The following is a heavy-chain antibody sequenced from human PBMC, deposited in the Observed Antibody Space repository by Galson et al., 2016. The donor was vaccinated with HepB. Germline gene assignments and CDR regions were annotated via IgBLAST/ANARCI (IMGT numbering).Heavy chain of an antibody. CDR2: ISRSGDSR. CDR1: GFTFNNYG. CDR3: ATRYCSGGSCYSAAPGYWYFDL. D-gene: IGHD2-15*01. V-gene: IGHV3-23*01. Sequence: SLRLSCAASGFTFNNYGMTWVRQAPGKGLEVVSSISRSGDSRDYADSVKGRFTISRDNSKNTLSLQMNSLRDEDTAAYYCATRYCSGGSCYSAAPGYWYFDLWGRGTLVTVSS. J-gene: IGHJ2*01.